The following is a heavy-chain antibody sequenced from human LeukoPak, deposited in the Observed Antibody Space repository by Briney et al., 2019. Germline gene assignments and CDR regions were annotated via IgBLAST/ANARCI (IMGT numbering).Heavy chain of an antibody. CDR1: GFTFDDYA. V-gene: IGHV3-43D*03. J-gene: IGHJ4*02. CDR3: AKDMGDGYNYEECDY. D-gene: IGHD5-24*01. CDR2: ISWDGGST. Sequence: GGSLRLSCAASGFTFDDYAMHWVRQAPGKGLEWVSLISWDGGSTYYADSVKGRFTISRDNSKNSLYLQMNSLRAEDTALYYCAKDMGDGYNYEECDYWGQGTLVTVSS.